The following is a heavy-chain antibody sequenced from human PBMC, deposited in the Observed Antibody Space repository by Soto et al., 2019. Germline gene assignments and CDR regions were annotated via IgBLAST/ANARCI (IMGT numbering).Heavy chain of an antibody. CDR2: IYYSGST. CDR3: ARHGMDYYDSSGYYYSPYYFDY. CDR1: GGSISSYD. Sequence: TSETLSLTCRVSGGSISSYDWSWIRQPPGKGLEWIGYIYYSGSTNYNPSLKSRVTISVDTSKNQFSLKLSSVTAADTAVYYCARHGMDYYDSSGYYYSPYYFDYWGQGTLVTVSS. D-gene: IGHD3-22*01. V-gene: IGHV4-59*08. J-gene: IGHJ4*02.